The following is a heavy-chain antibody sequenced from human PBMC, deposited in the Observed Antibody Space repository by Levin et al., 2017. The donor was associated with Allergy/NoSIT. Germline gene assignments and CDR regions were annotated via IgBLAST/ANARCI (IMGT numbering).Heavy chain of an antibody. CDR3: ATVLSHSGDLARPAY. CDR1: GYTFTSYG. V-gene: IGHV1-18*01. J-gene: IGHJ4*02. CDR2: ISAYNGNT. D-gene: IGHD5-12*01. Sequence: ASVKVSCKASGYTFTSYGISWVRQAPGQGLEWMGWISAYNGNTNYAQKLQGRVTMTTDTSTSTAYMELRSLRSDDTAVYYCATVLSHSGDLARPAYWGQGTLVTVSS.